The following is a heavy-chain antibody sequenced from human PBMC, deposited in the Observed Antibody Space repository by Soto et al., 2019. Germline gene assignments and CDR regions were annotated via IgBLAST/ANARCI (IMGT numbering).Heavy chain of an antibody. CDR1: DFSFSSYA. V-gene: IGHV3-30-3*01. CDR2: ISFDGNII. J-gene: IGHJ4*02. CDR3: ARTFDTIPYYFEY. D-gene: IGHD3-9*01. Sequence: GGSLRLSCAASDFSFSSYAMHCIRQSPGKGLEWLAVISFDGNIIQYADSVKGRFIISRDNSKNTLYLQMNSLRGDDTAVYYCARTFDTIPYYFEYWGQGTLVTVSS.